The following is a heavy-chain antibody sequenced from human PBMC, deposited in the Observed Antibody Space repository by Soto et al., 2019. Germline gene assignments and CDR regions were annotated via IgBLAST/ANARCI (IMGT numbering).Heavy chain of an antibody. CDR3: ARGVVVVPAASPRHWFDP. J-gene: IGHJ5*02. CDR1: GGSISSGGYS. Sequence: PSETLSLTCAVSGGSISSGGYSWSWIRQPPGKGPEWIGYIYHSGSTYYNPSLKSRVTISVDRSKNQFSLKLSSVTAADTAVYYCARGVVVVPAASPRHWFDPWGQGTLVTVSS. CDR2: IYHSGST. D-gene: IGHD2-2*01. V-gene: IGHV4-30-2*01.